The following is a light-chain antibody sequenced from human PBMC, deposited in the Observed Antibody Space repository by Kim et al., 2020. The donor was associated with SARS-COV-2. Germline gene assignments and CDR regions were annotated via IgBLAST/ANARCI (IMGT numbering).Light chain of an antibody. J-gene: IGLJ3*02. CDR2: GDT. V-gene: IGLV1-44*01. CDR1: NSNIGSNT. CDR3: AEWDDTLNGWV. Sequence: QSVLTQPPSASGPPGQVVSISCSGSNSNIGSNTVNWYQQLPGKAPKLLVDGDTDRPSGVPDRFSGSKSDTSASLAISGLQSEDEADYHCAEWDDTLNGWVFGGGTQLTVL.